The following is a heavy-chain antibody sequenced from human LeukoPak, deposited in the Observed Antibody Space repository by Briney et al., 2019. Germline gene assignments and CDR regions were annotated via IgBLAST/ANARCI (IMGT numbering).Heavy chain of an antibody. D-gene: IGHD3-22*01. J-gene: IGHJ3*02. CDR1: GGSIGSHY. Sequence: SETLSLTCTVSGGSIGSHYWSWIRQPPGEGLEWIGYIYYSGTTSYNPSLKSRVTISVDTSKNQFSLKLSSVTAADTAVYYCARDYYDSRGEAFDIWGLGTMVTVSS. V-gene: IGHV4-59*11. CDR2: IYYSGTT. CDR3: ARDYYDSRGEAFDI.